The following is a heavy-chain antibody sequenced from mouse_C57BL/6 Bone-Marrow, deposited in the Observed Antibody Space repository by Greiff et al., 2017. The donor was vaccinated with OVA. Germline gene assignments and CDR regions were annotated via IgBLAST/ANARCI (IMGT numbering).Heavy chain of an antibody. CDR1: GYTFTSYG. CDR2: IYPRSGNT. Sequence: VQGVESGAELARPGASVKLSCKASGYTFTSYGISWVKQRTGQGLEWIGEIYPRSGNTYYNEKFKGKATLTADKSSSTAYMELRSLTSEDSAVYFCADYYYGTIDYWGQGTTLTVSS. V-gene: IGHV1-81*01. J-gene: IGHJ2*01. D-gene: IGHD1-1*01. CDR3: ADYYYGTIDY.